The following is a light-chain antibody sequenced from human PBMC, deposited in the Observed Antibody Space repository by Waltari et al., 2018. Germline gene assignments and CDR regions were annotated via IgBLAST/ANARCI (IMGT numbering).Light chain of an antibody. J-gene: IGLJ2*01. CDR1: ALTTYY. CDR3: YSGDDNIQL. V-gene: IGLV3-27*01. CDR2: KDT. Sequence: SYELTQPPSVSVSPGQTAKMTCSGDALTTYYAHWYQQKPGQAPVLVIYKDTERPSGIPERFSGSSSGTTVTLTITGAQAEDEADYYCYSGDDNIQLFGGGTRLTVL.